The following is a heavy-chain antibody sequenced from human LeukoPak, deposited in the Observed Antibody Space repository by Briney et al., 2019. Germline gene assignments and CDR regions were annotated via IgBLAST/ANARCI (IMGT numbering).Heavy chain of an antibody. J-gene: IGHJ4*02. CDR3: ASIYSSGYETDY. Sequence: ASVKVSCKASGYTFTGYYMHCVRQAPGQGLEWMGWINPNSGGTNYAQKFQGRVTMTRDTSISTAYMELSRLRSDDTAVYYCASIYSSGYETDYWGQGTLVTVSS. D-gene: IGHD3-22*01. V-gene: IGHV1-2*02. CDR2: INPNSGGT. CDR1: GYTFTGYY.